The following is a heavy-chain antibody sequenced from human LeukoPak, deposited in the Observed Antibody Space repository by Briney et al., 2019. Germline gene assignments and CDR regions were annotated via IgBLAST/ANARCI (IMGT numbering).Heavy chain of an antibody. V-gene: IGHV4/OR15-8*01. CDR2: MHHNGTR. CDR3: AAAPILRGEGGEHYKYGMDV. CDR1: VGSINSGNW. J-gene: IGHJ6*02. Sequence: RSSGTLSLTCGVSVGSINSGNWGTWNRQSPGRCLARIGEMHHNGTRNYNPSLKSRVTISADTFKNHFSLIVTSLTAADTAVYYCAAAPILRGEGGEHYKYGMDVWGQGTTVIVSS. D-gene: IGHD2-2*02.